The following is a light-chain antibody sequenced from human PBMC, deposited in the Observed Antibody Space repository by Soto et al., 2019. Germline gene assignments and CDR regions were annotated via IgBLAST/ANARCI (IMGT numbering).Light chain of an antibody. CDR2: GAS. CDR1: QSVSSSY. CDR3: QQYGSSVVT. J-gene: IGKJ1*01. Sequence: IVLTQSPGTLSLSPGERATLSCRASQSVSSSYLAWYQQKPGQAPRLLIYGASSRATGIPDRFSGSGSGTDLPLTISRLEPEDFAVYYCQQYGSSVVTFGQGTKVEIK. V-gene: IGKV3-20*01.